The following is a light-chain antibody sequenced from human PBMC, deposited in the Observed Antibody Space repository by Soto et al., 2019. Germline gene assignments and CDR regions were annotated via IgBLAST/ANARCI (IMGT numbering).Light chain of an antibody. CDR2: KVS. CDR3: MQGTRWPYT. Sequence: DGVMTPSPLSLPVTLGQSASISCRSSQSIVYSDGNTYLNWFQLRPGQSPRRIIYKVSKRDSGVPVRFSGSGSATDFTLTISGVDADDVGLYYCMQGTRWPYTFGPGTKLEI. CDR1: QSIVYSDGNTY. J-gene: IGKJ2*01. V-gene: IGKV2-30*01.